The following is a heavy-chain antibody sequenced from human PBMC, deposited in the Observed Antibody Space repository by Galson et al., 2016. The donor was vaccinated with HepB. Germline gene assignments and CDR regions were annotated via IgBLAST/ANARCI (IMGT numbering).Heavy chain of an antibody. V-gene: IGHV3-30*18. D-gene: IGHD3-3*01. CDR3: AKIYDEFWSGYYYYHYGMDV. Sequence: SLRLSCAASGVIFSKYAMHWVRQAPGQGLEWVAVIGYDGSHKYYAESVKGRFIISRDNSKNTLHLQMNGLRPEDPAVYYCAKIYDEFWSGYYYYHYGMDVWCKGTRVTVSS. CDR1: GVIFSKYA. CDR2: IGYDGSHK. J-gene: IGHJ6*04.